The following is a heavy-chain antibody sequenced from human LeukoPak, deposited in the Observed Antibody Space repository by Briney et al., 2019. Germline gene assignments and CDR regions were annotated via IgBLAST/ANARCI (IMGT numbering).Heavy chain of an antibody. CDR2: IYYSGST. D-gene: IGHD2-15*01. V-gene: IGHV4-39*01. CDR1: GGSISSSSSY. J-gene: IGHJ4*02. Sequence: SETLSLTCTVSGGSISSSSSYWDWIRQPPGKGLEWIGNIYYSGSTNYNASLKSRVTVSVDTSKNQFSLKLSSVTAADTALYYCARRGGGSWYYFDYWGQGTLVTVSS. CDR3: ARRGGGSWYYFDY.